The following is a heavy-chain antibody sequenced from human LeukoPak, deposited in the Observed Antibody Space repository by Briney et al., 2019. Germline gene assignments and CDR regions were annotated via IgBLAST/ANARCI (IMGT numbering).Heavy chain of an antibody. CDR2: IAADGGVK. CDR1: GFTFHDHG. CDR3: AREATWGQWYFDL. D-gene: IGHD6-19*01. J-gene: IGHJ4*02. V-gene: IGHV3-30*03. Sequence: PGTSLRLSCAASGFTFHDHGMDWVRQAPGKGLEWVAVIAADGGVKQYADFVKGRFSLSRDNSKKTLFLEMNGLTVEDTAVYYCAREATWGQWYFDLWGQGAPVTVSS.